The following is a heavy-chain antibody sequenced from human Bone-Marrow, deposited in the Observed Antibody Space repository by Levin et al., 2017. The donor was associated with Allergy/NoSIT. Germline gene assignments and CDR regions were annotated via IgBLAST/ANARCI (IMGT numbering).Heavy chain of an antibody. Sequence: WGSLRLSCAASGFTFSSYAMSWVRQAPGKGLEWVSAISGSGGSTYYADSVKGRFTISRDNSKNTLYLQMNSLRAEDTAVYYCAKERRVGARRRGGMDVWGQGTTVTVSS. CDR2: ISGSGGST. CDR1: GFTFSSYA. V-gene: IGHV3-23*01. D-gene: IGHD1-26*01. CDR3: AKERRVGARRRGGMDV. J-gene: IGHJ6*02.